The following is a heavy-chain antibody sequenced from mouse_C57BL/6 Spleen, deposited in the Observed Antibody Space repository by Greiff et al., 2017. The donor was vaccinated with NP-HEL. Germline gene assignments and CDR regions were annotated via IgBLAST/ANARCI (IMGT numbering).Heavy chain of an antibody. V-gene: IGHV5-17*01. D-gene: IGHD1-1*01. CDR3: ARTVVEDYFDY. J-gene: IGHJ2*01. Sequence: VQLQQSGGGLVKPGGSLKLSCAASGFTFSDYGMHWVRQAPEKGLEWVAYISSGSSTIYYAGTVKGRFTISRDNAKNTLFLQMTSLRSEDTAMYYCARTVVEDYFDYWGQGTTLTVSS. CDR2: ISSGSSTI. CDR1: GFTFSDYG.